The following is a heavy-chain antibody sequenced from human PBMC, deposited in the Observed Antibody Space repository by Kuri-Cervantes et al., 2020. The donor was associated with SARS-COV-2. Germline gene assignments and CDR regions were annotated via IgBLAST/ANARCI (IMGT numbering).Heavy chain of an antibody. J-gene: IGHJ6*02. V-gene: IGHV3-7*03. CDR2: IKQDGSEK. CDR1: GFTFSGHW. D-gene: IGHD3-10*01. Sequence: GESLKISCAASGFTFSGHWIHWVRQAPGKGLEWVANIKQDGSEKYYVDSVKGRFTISRDNAKNSLYLQMNSLRAEDTAVYYCARDGSGSYYYYYGMDVWGQGPTVTVSS. CDR3: ARDGSGSYYYYYGMDV.